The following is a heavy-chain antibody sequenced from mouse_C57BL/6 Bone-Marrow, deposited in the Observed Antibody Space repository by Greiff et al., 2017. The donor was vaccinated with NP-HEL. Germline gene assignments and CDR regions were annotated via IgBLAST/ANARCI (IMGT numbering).Heavy chain of an antibody. CDR2: IYPGDGDT. D-gene: IGHD1-1*01. J-gene: IGHJ1*03. CDR1: GYAFSSYW. Sequence: VQVVESGAELVKPGASVKISCKASGYAFSSYWMNWVKQRPGKGLEWIGQIYPGDGDTNYNGKFKGKATLTADKSSSTAYMQLSSLTSEDSAVYFCARLHYYGSSPSYWYFDVWGTGTTVTVSS. CDR3: ARLHYYGSSPSYWYFDV. V-gene: IGHV1-80*01.